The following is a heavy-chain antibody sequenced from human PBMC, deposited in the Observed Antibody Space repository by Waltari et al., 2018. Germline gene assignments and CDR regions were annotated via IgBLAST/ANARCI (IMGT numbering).Heavy chain of an antibody. V-gene: IGHV4-59*11. CDR1: GGSISSHY. CDR2: IYYSGST. J-gene: IGHJ4*02. Sequence: QVQLQESGPGLVKPSETLSLTCTVSGGSISSHYWSWIRQPPGKGLEWIGYIYYSGSTNYNPSLKSRVTISVDTSKSQFSLKLSSVTAADTAVYYCARGGGSGYDWAPGAHFDYWGQGTLVTVSS. CDR3: ARGGGSGYDWAPGAHFDY. D-gene: IGHD5-12*01.